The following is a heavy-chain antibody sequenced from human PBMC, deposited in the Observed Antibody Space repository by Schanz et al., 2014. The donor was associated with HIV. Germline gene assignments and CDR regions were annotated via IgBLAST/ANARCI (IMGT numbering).Heavy chain of an antibody. CDR1: GYTFTSYG. V-gene: IGHV1-18*01. CDR2: ISAYNGNT. CDR3: ARDKTVATWAYYYGMDV. J-gene: IGHJ6*02. D-gene: IGHD4-4*01. Sequence: QVQLVQSGAEGKKPGASVKVSCKASGYTFTSYGISWVRQAPGQGLEWMGWISAYNGNTKYAQRLQGRVTMTTDTSTSTAYMELRSLRSDDTAVYYCARDKTVATWAYYYGMDVWGQGTTVTVSS.